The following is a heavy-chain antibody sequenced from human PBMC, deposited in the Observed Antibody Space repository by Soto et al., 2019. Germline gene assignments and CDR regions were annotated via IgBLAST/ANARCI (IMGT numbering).Heavy chain of an antibody. CDR2: IIPMFGTA. Sequence: QVQLVQSGAEVKKPGSSVKVSCKASGGTSSSYAISWVRQAPGQGLEWMGGIIPMFGTADYAQKFQGRVTITADESTSTAYMELSSLRSDDTAVYYCATMKGGSQYYYYGMDVWGQGTTVTVSS. D-gene: IGHD3-10*01. V-gene: IGHV1-69*12. CDR3: ATMKGGSQYYYYGMDV. CDR1: GGTSSSYA. J-gene: IGHJ6*02.